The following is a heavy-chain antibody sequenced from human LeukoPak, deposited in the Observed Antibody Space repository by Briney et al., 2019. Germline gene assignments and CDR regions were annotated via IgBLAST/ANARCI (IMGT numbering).Heavy chain of an antibody. CDR3: ALGAVAGTVIDY. J-gene: IGHJ4*02. V-gene: IGHV3-23*01. D-gene: IGHD6-19*01. Sequence: AGGTLRLSCAASGFTFSNYGMSWVRQAPGKGLEWVSAISGSGGSTYYADSVKGRFTISRDNSKNTLYLQMNSLRAEDTAVYYCALGAVAGTVIDYWGQGTLVTVSS. CDR2: ISGSGGST. CDR1: GFTFSNYG.